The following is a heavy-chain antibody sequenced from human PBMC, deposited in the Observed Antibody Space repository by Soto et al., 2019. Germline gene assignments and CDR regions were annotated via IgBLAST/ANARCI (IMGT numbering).Heavy chain of an antibody. D-gene: IGHD6-13*01. CDR3: AHSRFLSISWTSFDY. CDR2: IYWDDDK. Sequence: QITLKESGPTLVKPTQTLTLTCTFSGFSLSTSGVGVGWIRQPPGKALEWLALIYWDDDKRYSPSLKSRLTITKDTSKNQVVLTMTNMDPVDTATYYCAHSRFLSISWTSFDYWGQGTLVTVSS. V-gene: IGHV2-5*02. J-gene: IGHJ4*02. CDR1: GFSLSTSGVG.